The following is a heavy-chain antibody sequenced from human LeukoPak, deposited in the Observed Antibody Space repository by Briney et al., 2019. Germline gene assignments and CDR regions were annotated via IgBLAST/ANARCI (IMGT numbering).Heavy chain of an antibody. CDR2: LHYSGTA. D-gene: IGHD1-26*01. CDR3: ARVPDSGDAFDI. J-gene: IGHJ3*02. V-gene: IGHV4-59*02. Sequence: SETLSLTCTVSGGSVSSYYWSWIRQSPEKGLEWIGFLHYSGTASYNPSLKSRVTISVDTSKNQFSLILSSVTAADTAVYYCARVPDSGDAFDIWGQGTMVTVSS. CDR1: GGSVSSYY.